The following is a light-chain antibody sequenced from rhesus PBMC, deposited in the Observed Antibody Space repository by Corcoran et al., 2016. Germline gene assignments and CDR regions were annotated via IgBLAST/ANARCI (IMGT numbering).Light chain of an antibody. V-gene: IGKV1-94*01. CDR1: QGINKE. J-gene: IGKJ3*01. CDR3: LQDYTTPFT. CDR2: AAS. Sequence: DIQMTQSPSSLSASVGDRVTVTCRASQGINKELSWYQQKPGKALTLLIYAASSLQTGVSSRFSGSGSGTDFPLTISSLQPEDVATYSCLQDYTTPFTFGPGTKLDIK.